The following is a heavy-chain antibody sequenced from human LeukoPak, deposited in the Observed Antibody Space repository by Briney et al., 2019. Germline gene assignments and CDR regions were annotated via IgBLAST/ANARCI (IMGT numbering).Heavy chain of an antibody. Sequence: GGSLRLSCAASGFTFSSYAMSWVRQAPGKGLEWVSAISGSGGSTYYADSVKGRFTISRDNSKNTLYLQMNSLRAEDTAVYYCAKVLRYCSSTSCYPDYFDYWGQGTLVTVSS. CDR2: ISGSGGST. D-gene: IGHD2-2*01. J-gene: IGHJ4*02. V-gene: IGHV3-23*01. CDR1: GFTFSSYA. CDR3: AKVLRYCSSTSCYPDYFDY.